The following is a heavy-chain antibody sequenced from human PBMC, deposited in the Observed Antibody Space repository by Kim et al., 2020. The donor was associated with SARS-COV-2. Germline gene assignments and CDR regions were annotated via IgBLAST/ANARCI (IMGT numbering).Heavy chain of an antibody. CDR2: ISYDGSNK. CDR1: GFTFSSYG. V-gene: IGHV3-30*18. Sequence: GGSLRLSCAASGFTFSSYGMHWVRQAPGKGLEWVAVISYDGSNKYYADPVKGRFTISRDNSKNTLYLQMNSLRAEDTAVYYCAKDYYYDSKLYYYYMDVWGKGTTVTVSS. CDR3: AKDYYYDSKLYYYYMDV. J-gene: IGHJ6*03. D-gene: IGHD3-22*01.